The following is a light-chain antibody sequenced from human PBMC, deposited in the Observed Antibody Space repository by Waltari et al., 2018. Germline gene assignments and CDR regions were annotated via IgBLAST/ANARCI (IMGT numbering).Light chain of an antibody. CDR2: WAS. J-gene: IGKJ1*01. V-gene: IGKV4-1*01. CDR1: QSLFFRSDNRNY. Sequence: DIVLTQSPGSLYVSLGARATIKCRSTQSLFFRSDNRNYLAWFQQKPGQSPRLLISWASIRESGVPERFSGSGSGTDFTLTITSLHPEDVAMYYCQQYYSSWTFGQGTKVEIK. CDR3: QQYYSSWT.